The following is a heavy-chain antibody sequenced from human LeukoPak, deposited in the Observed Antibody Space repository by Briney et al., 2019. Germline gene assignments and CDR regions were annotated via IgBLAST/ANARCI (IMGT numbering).Heavy chain of an antibody. CDR2: ISGSGDST. CDR1: GFTFSSYA. V-gene: IGHV3-23*01. J-gene: IGHJ4*02. CDR3: ARGPKTSFDY. Sequence: PGGSLRLSCAASGFTFSSYAMSWVRQAPGKGLEWVSAISGSGDSTFYADSVKGRFTISRDNSKNTLYLQMNGLRAEDTAIYYCARGPKTSFDYWGQGTLVTVSS.